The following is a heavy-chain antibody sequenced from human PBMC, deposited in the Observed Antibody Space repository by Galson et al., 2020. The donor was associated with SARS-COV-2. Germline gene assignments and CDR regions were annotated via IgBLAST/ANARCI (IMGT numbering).Heavy chain of an antibody. J-gene: IGHJ6*02. V-gene: IGHV3-23*01. D-gene: IGHD3-3*01. CDR2: ISGSGGST. CDR1: GFTFSSYA. CDR3: AKGRNPYYDFWAYGMDV. Sequence: GGSLRLSCAASGFTFSSYAMSWVRQAPGKGLEWVSAISGSGGSTYYADSVKGRFTISRDNSKNTLYLQMNSLRAEDTAVYYCAKGRNPYYDFWAYGMDVWGQGTTVTVSS.